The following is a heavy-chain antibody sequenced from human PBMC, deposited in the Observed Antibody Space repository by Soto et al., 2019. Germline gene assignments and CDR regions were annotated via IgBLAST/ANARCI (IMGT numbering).Heavy chain of an antibody. CDR2: IIPIFGTA. D-gene: IGHD5-18*01. Sequence: QVQLVQSGAEVKKPGSSVKVSCKASGGTFSRYAISWVRQAPGQGLEWMGGIIPIFGTANYAQKFQGRVTITADESTSTAYMELSSLRSEDTAVYYCARGRYSYGPYWYFDLWGRGTLVTVSS. J-gene: IGHJ2*01. CDR3: ARGRYSYGPYWYFDL. V-gene: IGHV1-69*01. CDR1: GGTFSRYA.